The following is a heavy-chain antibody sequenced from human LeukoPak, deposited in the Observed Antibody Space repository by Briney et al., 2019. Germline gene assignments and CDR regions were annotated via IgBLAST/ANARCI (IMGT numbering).Heavy chain of an antibody. D-gene: IGHD3-10*01. V-gene: IGHV4-38-2*02. J-gene: IGHJ4*02. Sequence: PSETLSLTCTVSGYSISSGYYWGWIRQPPGKGLEWIGSIYHSGSTYYNPSLKSRVTMSVDTSKNQFSLKLSSVTAADTAVYYCARSYGSGSKVDWGQGTLVTVSS. CDR3: ARSYGSGSKVD. CDR1: GYSISSGYY. CDR2: IYHSGST.